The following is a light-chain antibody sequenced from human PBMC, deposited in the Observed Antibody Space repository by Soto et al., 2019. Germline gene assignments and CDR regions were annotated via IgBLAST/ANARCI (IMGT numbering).Light chain of an antibody. CDR1: SSDVGGYNY. CDR2: DVT. CDR3: TSYTTRSPYVV. Sequence: ISCTGTSSDVGGYNYVSWYQHHPGKAPKLMIYDVTNRPSGVSNRFSGSKSGNTASLTISGLQAEDEADYYCTSYTTRSPYVVFGGGTKLTVL. J-gene: IGLJ2*01. V-gene: IGLV2-14*03.